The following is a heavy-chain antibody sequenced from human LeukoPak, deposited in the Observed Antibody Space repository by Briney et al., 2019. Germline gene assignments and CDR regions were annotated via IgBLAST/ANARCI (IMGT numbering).Heavy chain of an antibody. CDR1: GYTFTSYD. CDR3: ARGRYDFWSGYSGMDI. Sequence: ALVKVSCKASGYTFTSYDINWVRQATGQGLEWMGWMNPNSGNTGYAQKFQGRVTMTRNTSISTAYMELSSLRSEDTAVYYCARGRYDFWSGYSGMDIWGQGTTVTVSS. CDR2: MNPNSGNT. V-gene: IGHV1-8*01. D-gene: IGHD3-3*01. J-gene: IGHJ6*02.